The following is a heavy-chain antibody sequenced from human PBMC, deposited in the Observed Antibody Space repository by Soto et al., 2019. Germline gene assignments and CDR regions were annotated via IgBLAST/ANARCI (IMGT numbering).Heavy chain of an antibody. CDR3: ARHRGYDSLDY. D-gene: IGHD5-12*01. V-gene: IGHV4-59*08. Sequence: ASETLSLTCTVSGGSISSYYWSWIRQPPGKGLEWIGYIYFSGTTNYNPSLKSRVTISVDTSKNQFSLKLSSVTAADTAVYYCARHRGYDSLDYWGQGTQVTVSS. CDR1: GGSISSYY. CDR2: IYFSGTT. J-gene: IGHJ4*02.